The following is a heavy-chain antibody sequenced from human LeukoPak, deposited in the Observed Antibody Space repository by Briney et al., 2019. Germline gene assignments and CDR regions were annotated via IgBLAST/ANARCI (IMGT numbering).Heavy chain of an antibody. CDR1: GFTFGDYA. J-gene: IGHJ4*02. CDR3: TRDPGVTIFGVVPPPDY. Sequence: PGRSLRLSCPASGFTFGDYAMSWFRQAPGKGLEWVGFIRSKAYGGTTEYAASVKGRFTISRDDSKSIAYLQMNSLKTEDTAVYYCTRDPGVTIFGVVPPPDYWGQGTLVTVSS. CDR2: IRSKAYGGTT. D-gene: IGHD3-3*01. V-gene: IGHV3-49*03.